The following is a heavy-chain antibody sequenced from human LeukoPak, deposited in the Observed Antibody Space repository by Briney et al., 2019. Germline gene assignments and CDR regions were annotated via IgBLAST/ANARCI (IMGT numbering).Heavy chain of an antibody. CDR2: IYYSGST. CDR3: ARQATLGIRVYYFDY. D-gene: IGHD7-27*01. CDR1: GGSISSGGYY. J-gene: IGHJ4*02. V-gene: IGHV4-31*03. Sequence: SQTLSLTCTVSGGSISSGGYYWSWIRQHPGKGLEWTGYIYYSGSTYYNPSLKSRVTMSVDTSKNQFSLKLSSVTAADTAVYYCARQATLGIRVYYFDYWGQGTLVTVSS.